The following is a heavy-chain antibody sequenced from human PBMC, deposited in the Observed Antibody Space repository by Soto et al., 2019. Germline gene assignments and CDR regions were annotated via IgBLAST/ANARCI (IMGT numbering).Heavy chain of an antibody. V-gene: IGHV3-33*01. J-gene: IGHJ4*02. D-gene: IGHD6-13*01. CDR2: IWYDGSSE. CDR1: GFIFTSYG. Sequence: QVQLVESGGGVVQPGRSLRLSCAASGFIFTSYGMHWVRQAPGKGLEWVALIWYDGSSEFYADSVKGRFTISRDISKNTVYLQRNSLRVDDTAVYYCARDERAYSSSGDYGGQGTLVTVSS. CDR3: ARDERAYSSSGDY.